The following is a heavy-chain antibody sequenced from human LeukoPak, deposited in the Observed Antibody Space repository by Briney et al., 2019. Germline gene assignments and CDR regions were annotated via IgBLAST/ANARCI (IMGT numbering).Heavy chain of an antibody. Sequence: ASVKVSCKASGYTFTSYDINWVRQATGQGLEWMGWMNPNSGNTGYAQKFQGRVTITRNTSISTAYMELSSLRSEDTAVYYCARYDSSSYYNWFDPWGQGTLVTVSS. D-gene: IGHD3-22*01. CDR2: MNPNSGNT. CDR1: GYTFTSYD. V-gene: IGHV1-8*03. CDR3: ARYDSSSYYNWFDP. J-gene: IGHJ5*02.